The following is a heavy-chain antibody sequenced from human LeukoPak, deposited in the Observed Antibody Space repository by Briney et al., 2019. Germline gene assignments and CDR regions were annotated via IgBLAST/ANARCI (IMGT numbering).Heavy chain of an antibody. V-gene: IGHV4-39*01. CDR1: GGSISSSSYC. CDR3: ASLVAGFDSFDI. J-gene: IGHJ3*02. D-gene: IGHD6-19*01. CDR2: IYYSGST. Sequence: SETLSLTCTVSGGSISSSSYCWGWIRQPPGKGLEWIGSIYYSGSTYYNPSLKSRVTISVDTSKNQFSLKLSSVTAADTAVYYWASLVAGFDSFDIWGQGTMVTVSS.